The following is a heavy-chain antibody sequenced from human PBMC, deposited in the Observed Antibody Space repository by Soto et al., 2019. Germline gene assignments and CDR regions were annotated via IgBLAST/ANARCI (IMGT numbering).Heavy chain of an antibody. CDR1: GYTFTSYC. V-gene: IGHV1-18*01. D-gene: IGHD6-19*01. CDR3: ARDQAYSSGWYREFDY. CDR2: ISAYNGNT. Sequence: GASVKVSCKASGYTFTSYCISWVRQAPGQGLEWMGWISAYNGNTNYAQKLQGRVTMTTDTSTSTAYMELRSLRSDDTAVYYCARDQAYSSGWYREFDYWGQGTLVTVSS. J-gene: IGHJ4*02.